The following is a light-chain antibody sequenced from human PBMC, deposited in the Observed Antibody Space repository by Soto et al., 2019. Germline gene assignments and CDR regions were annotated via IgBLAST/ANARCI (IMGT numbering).Light chain of an antibody. V-gene: IGKV2-28*01. Sequence: DVVMTQSPLYLPVIPGEPASISCRSSQSLLSSNGYNYLDWYLQKPGQSPQLLIYLGSNRASGVPDRFSGSGSGTDYTLTISRLQSEDFATYYCQQYYSDPLTFGGGTKVDI. CDR1: QSLLSSNGYNY. CDR3: QQYYSDPLT. CDR2: LGS. J-gene: IGKJ4*01.